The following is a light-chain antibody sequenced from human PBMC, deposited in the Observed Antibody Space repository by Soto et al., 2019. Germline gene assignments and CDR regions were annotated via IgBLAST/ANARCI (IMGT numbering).Light chain of an antibody. CDR1: QTFSTS. CDR3: QQYSSEPWT. J-gene: IGKJ1*01. V-gene: IGKV1-5*03. Sequence: DIQMTQSPSTLSASVGDRVTITCRASQTFSTSLAWYQQKPGQAPKLLIYKASSLESGVPSRFSGSGSATEFTLTISSLQPDDVATYYCQQYSSEPWTIGQGTTVEIK. CDR2: KAS.